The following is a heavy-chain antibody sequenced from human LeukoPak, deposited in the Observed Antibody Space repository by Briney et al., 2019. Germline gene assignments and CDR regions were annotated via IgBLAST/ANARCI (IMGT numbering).Heavy chain of an antibody. V-gene: IGHV1-18*01. D-gene: IGHD3-22*01. CDR2: ISAYNGNT. Sequence: ASVKVSCKASGGTFSSYAISWVRQAPGQGLEWMGWISAYNGNTNYAQKLQGRVTMTTDTSTSTAYMELRSLRSDDTAVYYCARALYYYDSSGYFPLDYWGQGTLVTVSS. CDR1: GGTFSSYA. J-gene: IGHJ4*02. CDR3: ARALYYYDSSGYFPLDY.